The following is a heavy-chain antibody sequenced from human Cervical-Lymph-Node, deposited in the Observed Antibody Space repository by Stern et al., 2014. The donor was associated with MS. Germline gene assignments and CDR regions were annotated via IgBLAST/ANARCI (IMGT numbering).Heavy chain of an antibody. V-gene: IGHV3-30*18. J-gene: IGHJ6*02. CDR3: AKDVGMVRLGLDV. CDR2: ISYDGSNK. CDR1: GFTFSDYG. Sequence: VQLVESGGGVVQPWRSLRLSCAASGFTFSDYGMHWVRQAPGKGLEWVAVISYDGSNKYYASSVKGRSTISRENSKSTLYLEMNSLRVEDTAVYYCAKDVGMVRLGLDVWGQGTTVTVSS. D-gene: IGHD3-10*01.